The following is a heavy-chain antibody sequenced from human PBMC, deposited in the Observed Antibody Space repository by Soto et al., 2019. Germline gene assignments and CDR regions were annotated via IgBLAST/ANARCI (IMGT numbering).Heavy chain of an antibody. J-gene: IGHJ3*02. V-gene: IGHV2-5*02. CDR1: GFSLSTSGVG. CDR2: IYWDDDK. Sequence: QITLKESGPTLVKPTQTLTLTCTFSGFSLSTSGVGVGWIRQPPGKALEWLALIYWDDDKRYSPSLKSRLTIXXDXSXSQVVLTMTNMDPVDTATYYCAHRYWSGYEIHAFDIWGQGTMVTVSS. D-gene: IGHD5-12*01. CDR3: AHRYWSGYEIHAFDI.